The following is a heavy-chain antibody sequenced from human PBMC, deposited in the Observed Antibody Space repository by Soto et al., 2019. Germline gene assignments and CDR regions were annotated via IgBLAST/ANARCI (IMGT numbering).Heavy chain of an antibody. J-gene: IGHJ4*02. V-gene: IGHV1-3*01. CDR3: TKGATSPFDS. D-gene: IGHD3-16*01. CDR2: INAGNGNT. Sequence: ASVKVSCKASGYTFTSYAMHWVRQAPGQRLEWMGWINAGNGNTKYSQKFRGRVTITRDTSVSTAYLRLLNLKASDTAIYYCTKGATSPFDSWGQGTRVTVS. CDR1: GYTFTSYA.